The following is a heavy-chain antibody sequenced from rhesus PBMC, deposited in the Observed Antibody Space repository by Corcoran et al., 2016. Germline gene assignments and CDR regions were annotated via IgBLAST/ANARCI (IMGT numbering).Heavy chain of an antibody. CDR3: ARSHFAPGFDY. J-gene: IGHJ4*01. V-gene: IGHV7-114*01. CDR2: NNTDTGNP. D-gene: IGHD3S6*01. CDR1: GYPFTTYA. Sequence: QVQLVQSGAEVKQPGASVKVSCKASGYPFTTYALNWVRQTRGQRLAWMGWNNTDTGNPTYAQACKERFTVSLDTSITTAYLQISSLKAEDTAVYYCARSHFAPGFDYWGQGVLVTVSS.